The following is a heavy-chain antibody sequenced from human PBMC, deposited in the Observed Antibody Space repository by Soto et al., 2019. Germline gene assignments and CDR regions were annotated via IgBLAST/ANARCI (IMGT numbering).Heavy chain of an antibody. CDR3: ARDSAAADFDY. V-gene: IGHV1-3*01. Sequence: ASVKVSCKASGYTFTSYAMHWVRQAPGQRLEWMGWINAGNGNTKYSQKLQGRVTITADESTSTAYMELSSLRSEDTAVYYCARDSAAADFDYWGQGTLVTVSS. J-gene: IGHJ4*02. CDR2: INAGNGNT. CDR1: GYTFTSYA. D-gene: IGHD6-13*01.